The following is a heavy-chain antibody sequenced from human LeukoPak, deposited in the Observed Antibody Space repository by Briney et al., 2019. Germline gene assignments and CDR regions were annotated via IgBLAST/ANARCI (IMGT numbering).Heavy chain of an antibody. Sequence: KTGGSLRLSCAASGFTFSSYEMNWVRQAPGKGLEWVSSISSSSSYIYYADSVKGRFTISRDNAKNSLYLQMNSLRAEDTAVYYCAREDFSYFDYWGQGTLVTVSS. V-gene: IGHV3-21*01. CDR3: AREDFSYFDY. CDR2: ISSSSSYI. D-gene: IGHD2/OR15-2a*01. CDR1: GFTFSSYE. J-gene: IGHJ4*02.